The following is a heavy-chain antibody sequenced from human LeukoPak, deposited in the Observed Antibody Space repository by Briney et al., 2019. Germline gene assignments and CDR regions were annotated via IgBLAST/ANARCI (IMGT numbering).Heavy chain of an antibody. CDR1: GYTFTSYY. J-gene: IGHJ4*02. D-gene: IGHD3-3*01. V-gene: IGHV1-46*01. CDR2: INPSGGST. Sequence: ASVKVSCKASGYTFTSYYMHWVRQAPGQGLEWMGIINPSGGSTSYAQKLQGRVTMTTDTSTSTAYMELRSLRSDDTAVYYCARVFGVVITRPLDYWGQGTLVTVSS. CDR3: ARVFGVVITRPLDY.